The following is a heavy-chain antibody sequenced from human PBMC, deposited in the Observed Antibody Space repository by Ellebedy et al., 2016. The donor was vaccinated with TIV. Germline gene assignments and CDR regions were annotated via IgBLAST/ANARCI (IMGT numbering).Heavy chain of an antibody. CDR1: GYSFTSYW. V-gene: IGHV5-10-1*01. Sequence: PGGSLRLSCKGSGYSFTSYWISWVRQMPGKGLEWMGRIDPSASYTNYSPSFQGHVPISTDKYSSTAYLQWSSLKASDTAMYYCARHLGETVDYWGQGTLVTVSS. CDR3: ARHLGETVDY. D-gene: IGHD2-21*01. J-gene: IGHJ4*02. CDR2: IDPSASYT.